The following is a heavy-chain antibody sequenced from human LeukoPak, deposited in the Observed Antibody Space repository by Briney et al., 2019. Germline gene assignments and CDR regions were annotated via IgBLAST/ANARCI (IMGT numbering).Heavy chain of an antibody. CDR3: ARGIPELWGFLDY. Sequence: ASVKVSCKASGGTFSSYAISWVRQAPGQGLEWMGGIIPIFGTANYAQKFQGRVTITTDESTSTAYMELSSLRSEDTAVYYCARGIPELWGFLDYWGQGTLVTVSS. D-gene: IGHD1-26*01. J-gene: IGHJ4*02. CDR1: GGTFSSYA. V-gene: IGHV1-69*05. CDR2: IIPIFGTA.